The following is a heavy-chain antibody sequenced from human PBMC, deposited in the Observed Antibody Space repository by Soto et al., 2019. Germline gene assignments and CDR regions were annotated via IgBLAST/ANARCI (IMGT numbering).Heavy chain of an antibody. Sequence: QPGGSLRLSCAASGFTFSSYWMSWVRQAPGKGLEWVANIKQDGSEKYYVDSVKGRFTISRDNAKNSLYLQMNSLRAEDTAVYYCARDGTSGYYRPWFDMDVWGKGTTVTVSS. CDR3: ARDGTSGYYRPWFDMDV. J-gene: IGHJ6*03. D-gene: IGHD3-3*01. CDR2: IKQDGSEK. V-gene: IGHV3-7*01. CDR1: GFTFSSYW.